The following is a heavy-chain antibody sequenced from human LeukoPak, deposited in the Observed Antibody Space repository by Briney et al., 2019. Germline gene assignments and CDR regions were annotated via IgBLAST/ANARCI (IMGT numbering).Heavy chain of an antibody. V-gene: IGHV5-51*01. D-gene: IGHD2-2*01. J-gene: IGHJ5*02. CDR1: GYSFTTYC. CDR3: ARLVRCSSTSCSNWFDP. Sequence: GESLKISCKGSGYSFTTYCIGRVRQMPGKGLEWMGIIYPGDSDTRYSPSFQGQVTISADKSISTAYLQWSSLKASDTAMYYCARLVRCSSTSCSNWFDPWGQGTLVTVSS. CDR2: IYPGDSDT.